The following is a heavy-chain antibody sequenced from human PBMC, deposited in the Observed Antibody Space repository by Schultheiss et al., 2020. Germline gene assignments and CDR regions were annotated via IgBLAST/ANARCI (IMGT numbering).Heavy chain of an antibody. V-gene: IGHV3-33*01. J-gene: IGHJ5*02. CDR2: IWYDGSNK. CDR1: GFTFSSYG. CDR3: ARDRCSSTSCYVDWFDP. Sequence: GGSLRLSCAASGFTFSSYGMHWVRQAPGKGLEWVAVIWYDGSNKYYADSVKGRFTISRDNSKNTLYLQMNSLRAEDTAVYYCARDRCSSTSCYVDWFDPWGKGTLVTVSA. D-gene: IGHD2-2*01.